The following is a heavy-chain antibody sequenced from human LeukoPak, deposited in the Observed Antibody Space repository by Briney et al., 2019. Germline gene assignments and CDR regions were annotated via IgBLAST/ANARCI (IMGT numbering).Heavy chain of an antibody. CDR3: ASASSHRIAAGGDY. V-gene: IGHV3-74*01. CDR2: INSDGSSR. D-gene: IGHD6-13*01. J-gene: IGHJ4*02. CDR1: GFTFSSYW. Sequence: GGSLRLSCTASGFTFSSYWMHWVRQAPGKGLVWVPRINSDGSSRNYADSVKGRFTISRDNAKNTVYPQMNSLRAEDTAVYYCASASSHRIAAGGDYWGQGTLVTVSS.